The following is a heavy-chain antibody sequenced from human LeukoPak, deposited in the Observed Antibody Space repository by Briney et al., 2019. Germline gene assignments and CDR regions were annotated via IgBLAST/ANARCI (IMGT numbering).Heavy chain of an antibody. CDR3: TRPVWDTSPGAFDI. CDR2: IIPIFGTA. J-gene: IGHJ3*02. V-gene: IGHV1-69*13. Sequence: SVKVSCKASGYTFTSYYMHWVRQAPGQGLEWMGGIIPIFGTANYAQKFQGRVTITADESTSTAYMELSSLTSDDTAVYYCTRPVWDTSPGAFDIWGQGTMVTVSS. CDR1: GYTFTSYY. D-gene: IGHD3-16*01.